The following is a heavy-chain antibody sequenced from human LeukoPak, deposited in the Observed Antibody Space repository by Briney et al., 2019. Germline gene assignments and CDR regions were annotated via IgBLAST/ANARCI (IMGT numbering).Heavy chain of an antibody. V-gene: IGHV4-28*05. CDR3: ALFYDSSGYYYEW. CDR2: IYYSGSI. CDR1: GYSISSSNW. Sequence: SETLSLTCAVSGYSISSSNWRGWIRLPPGKGLEWIGYIYYSGSIYYNPSLKSRVTMSVDTSKNQFSLKLSSVTAVDTAVYYCALFYDSSGYYYEWWGQGTLVTVSS. J-gene: IGHJ4*02. D-gene: IGHD3-22*01.